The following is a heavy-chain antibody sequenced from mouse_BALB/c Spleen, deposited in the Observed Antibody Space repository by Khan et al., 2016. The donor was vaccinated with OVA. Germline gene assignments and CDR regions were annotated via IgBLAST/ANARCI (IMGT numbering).Heavy chain of an antibody. J-gene: IGHJ2*01. V-gene: IGHV14-4*02. CDR2: IDPANAKT. CDR3: NAGGNFL. D-gene: IGHD2-1*01. Sequence: VQLQQSGAELARPGASVKLSCTASDFIIQDYYIHWVKQRPEQGLEWIGWIDPANAKTDYAPKFQGKATLAADTSSNTAYLHLTSLTSEDTAVYYCNAGGNFLWGQGTTLTVSS. CDR1: DFIIQDYY.